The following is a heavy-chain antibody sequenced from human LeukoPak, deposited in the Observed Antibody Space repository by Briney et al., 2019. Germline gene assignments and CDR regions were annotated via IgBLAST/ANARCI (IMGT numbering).Heavy chain of an antibody. D-gene: IGHD3-3*01. V-gene: IGHV3-49*04. CDR3: TRDNDFWSGRGFYFDY. CDR2: IRSKAYGGTT. Sequence: GGSLRLSCTASGFTFGDYAMSWVRQAPGQGLEWVGFIRSKAYGGTTEYAASVKGRFTISRDDSKSIAYLQMNSLKTEDTAVYYCTRDNDFWSGRGFYFDYWGQGTLVTVSS. CDR1: GFTFGDYA. J-gene: IGHJ4*02.